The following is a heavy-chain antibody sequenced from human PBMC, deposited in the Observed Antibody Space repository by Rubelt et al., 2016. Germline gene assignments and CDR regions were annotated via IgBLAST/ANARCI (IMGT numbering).Heavy chain of an antibody. D-gene: IGHD6-19*01. CDR1: GYSISSGYY. J-gene: IGHJ4*02. CDR2: IYYSGST. CDR3: ARDGRQWLGRGPFDY. Sequence: QVQLQESGPGLVKPSETLSLTCTVSGYSISSGYYWGWIRQPPGKGLEWIGSIYYSGSTYYNPSLKSRVTISVDTSKSQFSLKLSDVNAADTAVYYCARDGRQWLGRGPFDYWGQGTLVTVSS. V-gene: IGHV4-38-2*02.